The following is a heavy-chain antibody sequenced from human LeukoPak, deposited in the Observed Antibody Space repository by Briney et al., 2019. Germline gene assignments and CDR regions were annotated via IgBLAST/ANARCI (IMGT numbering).Heavy chain of an antibody. CDR3: ARRDYYDSTGHYVY. Sequence: SETLSLTCAVSGGSISSSNWWSWVRQPPGKGLEWIGEIYHSGSTNYNPSLKSRVTISVDKSKNQFSLKLSSVTAADTAVYYCARRDYYDSTGHYVYWGQGTLVTVSS. V-gene: IGHV4-4*02. D-gene: IGHD3-22*01. J-gene: IGHJ4*02. CDR1: GGSISSSNW. CDR2: IYHSGST.